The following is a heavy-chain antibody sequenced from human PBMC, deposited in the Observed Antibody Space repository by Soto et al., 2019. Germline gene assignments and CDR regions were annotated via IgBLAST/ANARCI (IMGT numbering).Heavy chain of an antibody. Sequence: GSGPTLVNPTQTLTLTCTFSGFSLSTSEVGVSWIRQPPGKALEWLAPIDWDDDKYYSTSLKTRLTISKDTSKNQVVLTMTNMDPVDTATYYCARIPVGYCSGGSCYSSSFYYYGMDVWGQGTTVTVSS. D-gene: IGHD2-15*01. V-gene: IGHV2-70*01. J-gene: IGHJ6*02. CDR2: IDWDDDK. CDR3: ARIPVGYCSGGSCYSSSFYYYGMDV. CDR1: GFSLSTSEVG.